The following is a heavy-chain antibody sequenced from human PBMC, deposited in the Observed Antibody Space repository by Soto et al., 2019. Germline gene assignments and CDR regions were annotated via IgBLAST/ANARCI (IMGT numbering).Heavy chain of an antibody. CDR2: IIPIFGTA. J-gene: IGHJ6*02. Sequence: QVQLVQSGAEVKKPGASVKVSCKASGGTFSSYAISWVRQAPGQGLEWMGGIIPIFGTANYAQKFQGRVTITADESTSTAYMELSRLRSEDTDVYYCARDRSGYYRHYYSGMDVWGQGTTVTVSS. D-gene: IGHD3-22*01. CDR3: ARDRSGYYRHYYSGMDV. V-gene: IGHV1-69*01. CDR1: GGTFSSYA.